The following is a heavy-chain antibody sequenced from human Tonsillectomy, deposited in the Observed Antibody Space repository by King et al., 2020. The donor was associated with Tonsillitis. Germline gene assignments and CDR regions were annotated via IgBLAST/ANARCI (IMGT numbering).Heavy chain of an antibody. V-gene: IGHV3-9*01. Sequence: VQLVESGGGLVQPGRSLRLSCAASGFTFDDYAMNWVRQVPGKGLEWVSGISWNSGSIGYADSVKGRFTISRDNAKNSLYLQMNSLRAEDTALYYCAKNRYSGYDLPGSDYWGQGTLVTVSS. D-gene: IGHD5-12*01. CDR1: GFTFDDYA. CDR2: ISWNSGSI. CDR3: AKNRYSGYDLPGSDY. J-gene: IGHJ4*01.